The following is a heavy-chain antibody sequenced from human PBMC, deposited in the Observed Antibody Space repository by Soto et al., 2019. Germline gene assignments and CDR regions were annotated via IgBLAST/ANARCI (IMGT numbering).Heavy chain of an antibody. CDR2: IYHSGST. D-gene: IGHD4-17*01. V-gene: IGHV4-30-2*01. CDR3: ARFYGDYKNWFDP. J-gene: IGHJ5*02. Sequence: SETLSLTCAVSGYSIISGGYSWSWIRQPPGKGLEWIGYIYHSGSTYYNPSLKSRVTISVDRSKNQFSLKLSSVTAADTAVYYCARFYGDYKNWFDPWGQGTLVTVSS. CDR1: GYSIISGGYS.